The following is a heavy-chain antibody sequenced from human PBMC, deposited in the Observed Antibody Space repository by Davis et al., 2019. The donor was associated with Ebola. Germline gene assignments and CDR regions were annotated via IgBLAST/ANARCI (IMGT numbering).Heavy chain of an antibody. Sequence: GGSLRLSCAASGFTFSSYGMHWVRQAPGKGLEWVAVISYDGSNKYYAHSVKGRFTISRDNSKNTLYLQMNSLRAEDTAVYYCARMGPYGDSPYDYYYYGMDVWGQGTTVTVSS. V-gene: IGHV3-30*03. CDR2: ISYDGSNK. J-gene: IGHJ6*02. CDR1: GFTFSSYG. CDR3: ARMGPYGDSPYDYYYYGMDV. D-gene: IGHD4-17*01.